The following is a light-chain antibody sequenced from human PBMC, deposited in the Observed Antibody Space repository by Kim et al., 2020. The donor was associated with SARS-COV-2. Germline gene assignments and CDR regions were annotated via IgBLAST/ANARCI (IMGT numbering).Light chain of an antibody. J-gene: IGKJ1*01. Sequence: EIVLTQSPATLSLSPGKRATLSCRASQTIGTYLAWYQQKPGQAPRLLIHDASNRTTGIPARFSGSGSGADFTLSVSSLQPEDSAVYYCQHRNNWPPTWTFGQGTKVDI. V-gene: IGKV3-11*01. CDR2: DAS. CDR3: QHRNNWPPTWT. CDR1: QTIGTY.